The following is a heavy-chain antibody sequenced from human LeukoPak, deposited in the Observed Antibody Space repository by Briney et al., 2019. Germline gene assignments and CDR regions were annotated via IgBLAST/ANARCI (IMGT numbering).Heavy chain of an antibody. D-gene: IGHD6-13*01. CDR1: GGSFSGYY. CDR3: ARAFSSSWYTRFDP. CDR2: INHSGST. J-gene: IGHJ5*02. V-gene: IGHV4-34*01. Sequence: SETLSLTCAVYGGSFSGYYWSWIRQPPGKGLEWIGEINHSGSTNYNPSLKSRVTISVDTSKNQFSLKLSSVTAADTAVYYCARAFSSSWYTRFDPWGQGTLVTVSS.